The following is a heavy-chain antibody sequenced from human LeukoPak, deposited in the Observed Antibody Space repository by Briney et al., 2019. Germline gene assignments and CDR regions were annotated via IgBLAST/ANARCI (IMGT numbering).Heavy chain of an antibody. Sequence: AETLSLTCTVCGGFVSSGSHYWSWIRQPPGKGLEWIGYVYYSGSTMYNPSLKSRVIISVDTSKNQFSLKLTSVTAADTAVYFCATYIVAAGYLHYWGQGTLVTVSS. CDR3: ATYIVAAGYLHY. CDR2: VYYSGST. CDR1: GGFVSSGSHY. V-gene: IGHV4-61*01. D-gene: IGHD6-13*01. J-gene: IGHJ4*02.